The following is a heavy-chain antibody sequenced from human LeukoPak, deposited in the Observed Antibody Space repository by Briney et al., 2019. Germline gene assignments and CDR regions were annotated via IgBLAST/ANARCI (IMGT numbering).Heavy chain of an antibody. V-gene: IGHV1-18*01. Sequence: GASVKVSCKASGYTFTSYGISWVRQAPGQGLEWMGWISAYNGNTNYAQKLQGRVTMTTDTSTSTAYRELRSLRSDDTDVYYCARVSYYYGSGSYYSRRPFDYWGQGTLVTVSS. J-gene: IGHJ4*02. D-gene: IGHD3-10*01. CDR3: ARVSYYYGSGSYYSRRPFDY. CDR2: ISAYNGNT. CDR1: GYTFTSYG.